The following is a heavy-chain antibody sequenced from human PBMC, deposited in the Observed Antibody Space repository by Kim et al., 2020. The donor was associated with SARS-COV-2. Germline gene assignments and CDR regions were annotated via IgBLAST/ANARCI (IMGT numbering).Heavy chain of an antibody. D-gene: IGHD3-3*01. CDR3: AREGDYDFWSGYWGY. CDR1: GGSISSYY. V-gene: IGHV4-59*01. Sequence: SETLSLTCTVSGGSISSYYWSWIRQPPGKGLEWIGYIYYSGSTNYNPSLKSRVTISVDTSKNQFSLKLSSVTAADTAVYYCAREGDYDFWSGYWGYWGQGTLVTVSS. CDR2: IYYSGST. J-gene: IGHJ4*02.